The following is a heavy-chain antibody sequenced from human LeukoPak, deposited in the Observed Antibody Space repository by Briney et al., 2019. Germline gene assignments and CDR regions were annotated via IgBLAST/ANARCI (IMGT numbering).Heavy chain of an antibody. CDR3: ADLGTSD. CDR1: GFSLSSQW. D-gene: IGHD1-7*01. J-gene: IGHJ4*02. CDR2: INSDGSAK. Sequence: GGSLRLSCAVSGFSLSSQWMTWVRQAPGTGLEWVATINSDGSAKYLVDSVKGRFTISRDNAKNLVYLQMSILRAEDTAVYYCADLGTSDCGQGTLVTVSS. V-gene: IGHV3-7*01.